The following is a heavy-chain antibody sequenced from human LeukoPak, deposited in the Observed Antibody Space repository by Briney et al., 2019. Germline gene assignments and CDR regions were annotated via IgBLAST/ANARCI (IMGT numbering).Heavy chain of an antibody. Sequence: SETLSPTCAVSGGSISSSNWWSWVRQPPGKGLEWIGEIYHSGSTNYNPSLKSRVTISVDASKNQFSLKLSSVTAADTAVYYCARQVAVAGIDDYWGQGTLVTVSS. CDR1: GGSISSSNW. J-gene: IGHJ4*02. D-gene: IGHD6-19*01. CDR3: ARQVAVAGIDDY. V-gene: IGHV4-4*02. CDR2: IYHSGST.